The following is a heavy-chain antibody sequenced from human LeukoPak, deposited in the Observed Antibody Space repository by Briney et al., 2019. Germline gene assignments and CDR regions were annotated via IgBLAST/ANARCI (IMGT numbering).Heavy chain of an antibody. V-gene: IGHV1-69*06. CDR3: ARGPLSPGRYFDWLSRYYYYGMDV. J-gene: IGHJ6*04. D-gene: IGHD3-9*01. Sequence: SVKVSCKASGGTFSSYAISWVRQAPGQGLEWMGGIIPIFGTANYAQKFQGRVTITADKSTSTAYMELSSLRSEDTAVYYCARGPLSPGRYFDWLSRYYYYGMDVLGKGTTVTVSS. CDR1: GGTFSSYA. CDR2: IIPIFGTA.